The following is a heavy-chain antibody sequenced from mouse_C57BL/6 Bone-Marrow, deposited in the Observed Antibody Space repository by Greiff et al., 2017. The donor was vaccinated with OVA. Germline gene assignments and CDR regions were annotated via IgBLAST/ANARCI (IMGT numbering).Heavy chain of an antibody. CDR2: IYPGDGDT. V-gene: IGHV1-82*01. Sequence: VQLQQSGPELVKPGASVKISCKASGYAFSSSWMNWVKQRPGKGLEWIGRIYPGDGDTNYNGKFKGKATLTADKSSSTAYMQLSSLTSEDSAVYFCATFYYGNYVLAYWGQGTLVTVSA. CDR1: GYAFSSSW. D-gene: IGHD2-1*01. J-gene: IGHJ3*01. CDR3: ATFYYGNYVLAY.